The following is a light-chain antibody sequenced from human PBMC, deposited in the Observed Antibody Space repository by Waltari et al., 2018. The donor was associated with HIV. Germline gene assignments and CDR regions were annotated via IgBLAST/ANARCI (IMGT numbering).Light chain of an antibody. Sequence: DIVMTQSPDSLAVSLGERATINCKSSQSVLSSSNNKNYLSWYQQKPGQPPKLRIYWASTRETGVPDRFSGSGSGTDFTLTISSLQAEDVAVYYCQQHYSTPWTFGQGTKVEIK. J-gene: IGKJ1*01. CDR3: QQHYSTPWT. V-gene: IGKV4-1*01. CDR1: QSVLSSSNNKNY. CDR2: WAS.